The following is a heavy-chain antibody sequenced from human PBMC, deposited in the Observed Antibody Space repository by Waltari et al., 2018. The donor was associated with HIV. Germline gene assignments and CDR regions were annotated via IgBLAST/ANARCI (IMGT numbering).Heavy chain of an antibody. D-gene: IGHD6-13*01. CDR3: ARGGPGIAAALSY. Sequence: QVQLVESGGGVVQPGRSLRLSCAACGFTFSSYGMHWVRKATGKGLEWVAVIWYDGSNKYYVDSVKGRFTISRDNSKNTLYLQMNSLRAEDTAVYYCARGGPGIAAALSYWGQGTLVTVSS. CDR2: IWYDGSNK. CDR1: GFTFSSYG. J-gene: IGHJ4*02. V-gene: IGHV3-33*01.